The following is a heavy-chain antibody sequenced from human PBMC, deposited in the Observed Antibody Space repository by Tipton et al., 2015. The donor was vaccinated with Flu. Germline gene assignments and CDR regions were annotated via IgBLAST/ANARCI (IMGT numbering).Heavy chain of an antibody. J-gene: IGHJ4*02. CDR3: AKDAWRRSGIIVTPDH. CDR1: GFTFNSYA. V-gene: IGHV3-23*01. D-gene: IGHD4-23*01. CDR2: ISDSGGST. Sequence: SLRLSCAASGFTFNSYAMSWVRQAPGKGLEWVSIISDSGGSTDYADYVRGRFTISRDNSKNMVYMQMNSLRAEDTAVYHCAKDAWRRSGIIVTPDHWGQGTLVTVSS.